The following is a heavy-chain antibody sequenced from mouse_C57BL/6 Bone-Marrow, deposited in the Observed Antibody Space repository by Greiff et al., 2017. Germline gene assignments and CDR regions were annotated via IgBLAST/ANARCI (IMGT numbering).Heavy chain of an antibody. CDR3: ARNAIVTPYYAMDY. CDR1: GFSLTSYA. CDR2: IWTGGGT. V-gene: IGHV2-9-1*01. Sequence: VQLVESGPGLVAPSQSLSITCTVSGFSLTSYAISWVRQPPGKGLEWLGVIWTGGGTNYNSALKSRLSISKDNSKSQVFLKMNSLQTDDTARYYCARNAIVTPYYAMDYWAQGTSVTVSS. J-gene: IGHJ4*01. D-gene: IGHD2-5*01.